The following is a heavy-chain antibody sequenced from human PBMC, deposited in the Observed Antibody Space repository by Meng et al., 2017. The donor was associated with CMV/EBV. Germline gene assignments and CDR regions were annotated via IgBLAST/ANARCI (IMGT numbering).Heavy chain of an antibody. CDR3: TRGTGP. Sequence: SETLSLTCIVSGVSISGHYWNWMRQSPGKGLEWIGYFYNSETNYNPSLRSRVTISVDTSQNQVSLRLSPVTSADTAIYYCTRGTGPWGQGTLVTVSS. CDR2: FYNSET. J-gene: IGHJ5*02. V-gene: IGHV4-59*11. CDR1: GVSISGHY. D-gene: IGHD1-14*01.